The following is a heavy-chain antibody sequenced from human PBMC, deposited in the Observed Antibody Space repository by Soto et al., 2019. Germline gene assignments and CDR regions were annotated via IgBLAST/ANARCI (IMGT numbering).Heavy chain of an antibody. J-gene: IGHJ4*02. Sequence: QVQLQESGPGLVKPSETLSLTCTVSGGSVSSGSYYWSWIRQPPGKGLEWIGYIYYSGSTNYNPSLKSRVTIAVDTSKNQFSLKLSSVTAADTAVYYCAGQTGGYMTTVGTSDYWGQGTLVTVSS. CDR3: AGQTGGYMTTVGTSDY. V-gene: IGHV4-61*01. D-gene: IGHD4-17*01. CDR1: GGSVSSGSYY. CDR2: IYYSGST.